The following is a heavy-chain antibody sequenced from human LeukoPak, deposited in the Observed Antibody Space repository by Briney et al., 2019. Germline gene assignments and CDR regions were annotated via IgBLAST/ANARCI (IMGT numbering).Heavy chain of an antibody. V-gene: IGHV3-21*01. CDR3: ARDKRGIPVD. J-gene: IGHJ4*02. CDR2: ISRSSSDI. D-gene: IGHD3-16*01. CDR1: GFTFSSYS. Sequence: GGSLRLSCAASGFTFSSYSMNWVRQAPGKGLEWVSSISRSSSDIYYADSVKGRFTISSDNAKNSLYLQMNSLRAEDTAVYYCARDKRGIPVDWGQGTLVTVSS.